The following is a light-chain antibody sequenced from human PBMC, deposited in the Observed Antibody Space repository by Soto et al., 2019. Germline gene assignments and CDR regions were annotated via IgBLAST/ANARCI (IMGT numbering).Light chain of an antibody. CDR2: GNS. J-gene: IGLJ3*02. CDR3: QSYDSSLSGV. CDR1: SSNIGAGYD. Sequence: QSVLTQPPSVSGAPGQRVTISCTGSSSNIGAGYDVHWYQHLPGTAPKLLIYGNSNRPSGVPDRFSGSKSGTSASLAITGLHAEDEADYYCQSYDSSLSGVFGGGTKLTVL. V-gene: IGLV1-40*01.